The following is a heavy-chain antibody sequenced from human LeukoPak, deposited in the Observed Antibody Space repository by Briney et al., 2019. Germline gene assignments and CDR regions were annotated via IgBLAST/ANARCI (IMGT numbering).Heavy chain of an antibody. CDR1: GYTFTNYA. J-gene: IGHJ5*02. CDR3: ARDRRNSSSWPNWFDP. CDR2: INAGNGNT. Sequence: GASVKVFCKASGYTFTNYAMHWVRLAPGQSLEWMGWINAGNGNTKYSQKFQDRVTMTSDTSANIAYMELSSLGSEDTAVYYCARDRRNSSSWPNWFDPWGQGTLVTVSS. D-gene: IGHD6-13*01. V-gene: IGHV1-3*01.